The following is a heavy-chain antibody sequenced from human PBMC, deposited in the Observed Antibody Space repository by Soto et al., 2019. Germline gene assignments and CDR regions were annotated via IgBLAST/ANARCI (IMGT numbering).Heavy chain of an antibody. CDR3: AARGSGGPCRGCYFDY. D-gene: IGHD2-15*01. CDR2: ISNSGGDT. J-gene: IGHJ4*02. V-gene: IGHV3-23*01. Sequence: GGSLRLSCAASGFTFSSYAMNWVRQAPRKGLEWVSTISNSGGDTHYADSVKGRFTISRDNSKNTLYLQRTSLRAEDTALYYCAARGSGGPCRGCYFDYWGQGTLVTVSS. CDR1: GFTFSSYA.